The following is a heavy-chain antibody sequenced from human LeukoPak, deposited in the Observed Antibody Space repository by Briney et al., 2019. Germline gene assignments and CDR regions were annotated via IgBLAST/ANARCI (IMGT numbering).Heavy chain of an antibody. CDR3: ATLDSTKSVL. J-gene: IGHJ1*01. CDR1: GFRFGRDW. Sequence: GGSLRLSCVASGFRFGRDWISWVRQAPGKGLEWVACVKQDGTEKNYVVSVWGRFTVSVDNGKNSLYLQMNSLRAEDSAIYYCATLDSTKSVLWGRGTAVIVSS. CDR2: VKQDGTEK. V-gene: IGHV3-7*01. D-gene: IGHD2-2*01.